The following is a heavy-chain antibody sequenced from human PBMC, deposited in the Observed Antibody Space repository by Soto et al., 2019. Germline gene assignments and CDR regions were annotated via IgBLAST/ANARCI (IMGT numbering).Heavy chain of an antibody. CDR1: GGSISSYY. Sequence: ETLSLTCTVSGGSISSYYWSWIRQPPGKGLEWIGYIYYSGSTNYNPSLKSRVTISVDTSKNQFSLKLSSVTAADTAVYYCARSGDGIAVDYWGQGTLVTVSS. J-gene: IGHJ4*02. CDR2: IYYSGST. V-gene: IGHV4-59*01. D-gene: IGHD6-13*01. CDR3: ARSGDGIAVDY.